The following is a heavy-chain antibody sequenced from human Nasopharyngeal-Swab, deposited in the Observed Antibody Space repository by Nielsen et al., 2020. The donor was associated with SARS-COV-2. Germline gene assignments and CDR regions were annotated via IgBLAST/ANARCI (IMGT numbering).Heavy chain of an antibody. CDR1: GFTFSSYG. V-gene: IGHV3-30*18. Sequence: GESLKISCAASGFTFSSYGMHWVRQAPGKGLEWVAVISYDGSNKYYADSVKGRFTISRDKSKNTLYLQMNSLRAEDTAVYYCAKDGGGGVQSIAAAGTHFDYWGQGTLVTVSS. CDR3: AKDGGGGVQSIAAAGTHFDY. J-gene: IGHJ4*02. CDR2: ISYDGSNK. D-gene: IGHD6-13*01.